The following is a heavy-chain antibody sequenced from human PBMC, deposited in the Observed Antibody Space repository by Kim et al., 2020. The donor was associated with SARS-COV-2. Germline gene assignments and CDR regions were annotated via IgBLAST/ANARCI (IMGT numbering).Heavy chain of an antibody. CDR3: VKVAYGSSLFGIEV. CDR1: GFTFSSYS. D-gene: IGHD6-6*01. J-gene: IGHJ6*02. CDR2: ISSNGGST. Sequence: GGSLRLSCSASGFTFSSYSMHWVRQAPGKGLVYVSAISSNGGSTNYADSVKGRFTISRDNSKNTLYLQMNSLRAEDTAVYYCVKVAYGSSLFGIEVWGQG. V-gene: IGHV3-64D*06.